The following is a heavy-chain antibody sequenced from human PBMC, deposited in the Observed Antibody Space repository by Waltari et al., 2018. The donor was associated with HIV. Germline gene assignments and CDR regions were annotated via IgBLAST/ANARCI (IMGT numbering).Heavy chain of an antibody. CDR1: GGSISSSSYY. CDR3: ARVGGATTLDY. V-gene: IGHV4-39*07. D-gene: IGHD1-26*01. Sequence: QLQLQESGPGLVKPSETLSLTCTVSGGSISSSSYYWGWIRQPPGKGLEWIGSIYYSGSTYYNPSLKSRVTISVDTSKNQFSLKLSSVTAADTAVYYCARVGGATTLDYWGQGTLVTVSS. J-gene: IGHJ4*02. CDR2: IYYSGST.